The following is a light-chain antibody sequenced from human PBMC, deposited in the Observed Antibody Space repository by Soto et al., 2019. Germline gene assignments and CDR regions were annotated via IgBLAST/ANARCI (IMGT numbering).Light chain of an antibody. CDR3: SSYAGTHIV. CDR1: SSDVGGYNY. V-gene: IGLV2-8*01. CDR2: DVS. Sequence: NSSDVGGYNYVSWYQQHPGKAPKLMIYDVSKRPSGVPDRFSGSKSGNTASLTVSGLQAEDEADYYCSSYAGTHIVFGTGTKVTVL. J-gene: IGLJ1*01.